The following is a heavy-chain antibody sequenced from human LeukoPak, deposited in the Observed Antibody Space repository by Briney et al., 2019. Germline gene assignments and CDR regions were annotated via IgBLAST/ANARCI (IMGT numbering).Heavy chain of an antibody. J-gene: IGHJ4*02. V-gene: IGHV3-21*01. D-gene: IGHD2-2*01. CDR1: EFTFSSYT. Sequence: GGSLRLSCAASEFTFSSYTMYWVRQAPGKGLEWVSSISSRSSYIYYADSVKGRFTISRDNAKNSLYLQMNSLRAEDTAVYYCARDPGRCSSTSCYPDYWGQGTLVTVSS. CDR2: ISSRSSYI. CDR3: ARDPGRCSSTSCYPDY.